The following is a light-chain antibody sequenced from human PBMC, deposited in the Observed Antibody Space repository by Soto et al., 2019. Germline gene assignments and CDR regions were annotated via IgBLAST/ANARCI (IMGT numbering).Light chain of an antibody. V-gene: IGLV2-8*01. J-gene: IGLJ2*01. Sequence: QAVLTQPPSASGSPGQSVTISCTGTSSDVGGYNYVSWYQQHPGKAPKLMIYEVTKRPPGVPDRFSGSKSGNTASLTVSGLQAEDEADYYCSSYTGSDIVVFGGGTKLTVL. CDR1: SSDVGGYNY. CDR2: EVT. CDR3: SSYTGSDIVV.